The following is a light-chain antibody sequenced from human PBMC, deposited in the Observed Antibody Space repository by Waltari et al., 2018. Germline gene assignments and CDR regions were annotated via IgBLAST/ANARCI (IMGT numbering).Light chain of an antibody. Sequence: IVLTQSPGSLSLSLGERATLTCRASQTVRTTYLAWYQQKPGQAPTLLIYGASNRATGIPDRFSGSGSGTDFSLTISSLEPEDFAVYYCQQYDSSPLTFGGGTKVEIK. CDR3: QQYDSSPLT. CDR2: GAS. V-gene: IGKV3-20*01. J-gene: IGKJ4*01. CDR1: QTVRTTY.